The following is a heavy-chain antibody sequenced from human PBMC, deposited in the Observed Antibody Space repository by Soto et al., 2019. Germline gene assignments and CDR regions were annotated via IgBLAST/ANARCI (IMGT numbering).Heavy chain of an antibody. Sequence: SETLSLTCAVYGGSFSGYYWSWIRQPPGKGLEWIGEINHSGSTNYNPSLKSRVTISVDTSKNQFSLKLSSVTAADTAVYYCARRPKQETVFVGSAVDYWGQGTLVTVSS. D-gene: IGHD3-10*01. CDR2: INHSGST. V-gene: IGHV4-34*01. CDR3: ARRPKQETVFVGSAVDY. CDR1: GGSFSGYY. J-gene: IGHJ4*02.